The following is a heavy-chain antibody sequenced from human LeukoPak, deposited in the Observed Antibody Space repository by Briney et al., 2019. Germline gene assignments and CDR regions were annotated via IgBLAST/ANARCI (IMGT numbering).Heavy chain of an antibody. Sequence: ASVEVSCKASGGTFSSYAISWVRQAPGQGLEWMGGIIPIFGTANYAQKFQGRVTITADESTSTAYMELSSLRSEDTAVYYCARSYYGSGNVLGFDPWGQGTLVTVSS. CDR2: IIPIFGTA. V-gene: IGHV1-69*01. CDR3: ARSYYGSGNVLGFDP. D-gene: IGHD3-10*01. J-gene: IGHJ5*02. CDR1: GGTFSSYA.